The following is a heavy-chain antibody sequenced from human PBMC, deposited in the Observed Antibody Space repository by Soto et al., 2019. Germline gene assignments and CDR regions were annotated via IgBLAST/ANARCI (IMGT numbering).Heavy chain of an antibody. CDR3: YGGNFEGFDY. V-gene: IGHV4-61*01. CDR2: IYYSGST. CDR1: GGSVSSGSYY. Sequence: QVQLQESGPGLVKPSETMSLTCTVSGGSVSSGSYYWSWIRQPPGKGLEWIGYIYYSGSTNYNPSLKSRVTISVDTSKNQFSLKLSSVTAADTAVYYSYGGNFEGFDYWGQGTLVTVSS. D-gene: IGHD2-21*02. J-gene: IGHJ4*02.